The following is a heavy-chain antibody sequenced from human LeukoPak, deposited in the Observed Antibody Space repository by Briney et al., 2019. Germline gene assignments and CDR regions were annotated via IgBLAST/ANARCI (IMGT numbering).Heavy chain of an antibody. CDR1: GGSISGYY. CDR2: IYYTGST. Sequence: SEPLSLTCTVSGGSISGYYWSWIRQPPGKGLEWIGYIYYTGSTNYNPSLKSRFTMSVDTSKNQFSLILTSVTAADTAMYFCARIQNSAFDYWGQGTLVTVSS. V-gene: IGHV4-59*01. D-gene: IGHD1-1*01. CDR3: ARIQNSAFDY. J-gene: IGHJ4*02.